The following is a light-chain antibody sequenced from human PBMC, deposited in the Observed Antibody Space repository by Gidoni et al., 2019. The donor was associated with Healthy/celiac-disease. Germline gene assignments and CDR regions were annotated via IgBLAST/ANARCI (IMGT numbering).Light chain of an antibody. Sequence: SSELTQDPAVSVALGQTVRITCQGDSLRSYYASWYQQKPGQAPVLVIYGKNNRPSGIPDRFSGSRSGNPASLTITGAPAEDEADYYCNSRDSSGNHLKVFGGGTKLTVL. CDR3: NSRDSSGNHLKV. V-gene: IGLV3-19*01. CDR2: GKN. J-gene: IGLJ2*01. CDR1: SLRSYY.